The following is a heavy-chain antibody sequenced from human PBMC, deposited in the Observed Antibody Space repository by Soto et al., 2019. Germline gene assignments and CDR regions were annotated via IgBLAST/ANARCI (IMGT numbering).Heavy chain of an antibody. Sequence: EVQLVESGGGVVRPGGSLRLSCAASGFTFADYGMSWVRQSPGKGLEWVSGINWNGGSTGYADSVKGRFTISRDNAKNSLYLQMNSLRAEDTALYYCARLYSSVYYGPGRYWGQGTLVTVSS. D-gene: IGHD6-19*01. J-gene: IGHJ4*02. CDR2: INWNGGST. CDR3: ARLYSSVYYGPGRY. V-gene: IGHV3-20*04. CDR1: GFTFADYG.